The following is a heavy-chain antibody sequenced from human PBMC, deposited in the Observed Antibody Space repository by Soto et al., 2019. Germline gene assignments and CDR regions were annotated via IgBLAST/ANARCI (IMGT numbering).Heavy chain of an antibody. D-gene: IGHD3-10*01. CDR2: IFYSGIN. Sequence: TLSLTCTVSRGSISSGGYYWSWLRHHPGKGLEWIGSIFYSGINHYNPSLKSRCSMSVDTSKRQLSLRLRFETVAETAVYYCARGRTYYDPWGQGTLVTVSS. CDR1: RGSISSGGYY. J-gene: IGHJ5*02. V-gene: IGHV4-31*03. CDR3: ARGRTYYDP.